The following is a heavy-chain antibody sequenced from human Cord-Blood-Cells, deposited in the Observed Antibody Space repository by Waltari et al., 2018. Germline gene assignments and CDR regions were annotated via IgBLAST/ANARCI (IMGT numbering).Heavy chain of an antibody. Sequence: EVQLVESGGGLIQPGGSLRLSCAASGFTVSSNYMSWVRQAPGKGLEWVSVIYSGGSTYYADSVKGRFTISRDNSKNTLYLQMNSLRAEDTAVYYCARETGATGTRASVYWGQGTLVTVSS. CDR3: ARETGATGTRASVY. V-gene: IGHV3-53*01. J-gene: IGHJ4*02. CDR1: GFTVSSNY. D-gene: IGHD1-26*01. CDR2: IYSGGST.